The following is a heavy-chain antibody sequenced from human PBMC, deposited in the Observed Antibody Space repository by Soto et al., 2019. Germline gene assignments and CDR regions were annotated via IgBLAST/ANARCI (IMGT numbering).Heavy chain of an antibody. D-gene: IGHD4-17*01. CDR3: ARDLEYGQKIFDD. CDR2: ITPLFGAA. V-gene: IGHV1-69*13. CDR1: GVAFSTHA. Sequence: SVKVSCKASGVAFSTHAIYWVRQAPGQGLEWMGGITPLFGAANYAQKFQERVTITADESTSTAYLEVTDLRSEDTAVYYCARDLEYGQKIFDDWGQGTQVTVSS. J-gene: IGHJ4*02.